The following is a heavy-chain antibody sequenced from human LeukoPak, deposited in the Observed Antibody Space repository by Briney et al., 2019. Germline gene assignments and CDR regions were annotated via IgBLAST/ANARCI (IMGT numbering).Heavy chain of an antibody. CDR3: VRDETLWTLDW. J-gene: IGHJ4*02. CDR2: INEDGTDS. V-gene: IGHV3-74*03. D-gene: IGHD1-1*01. CDR1: GFTFSGHW. Sequence: PGGSLRLPCTASGFTFSGHWIHWVRQAPGMGLVWVSRINEDGTDSMYAESVKGRFTISRDDAKNTVYLQMNSLRAEDTAVYYCVRDETLWTLDWWGQGTLVSVSS.